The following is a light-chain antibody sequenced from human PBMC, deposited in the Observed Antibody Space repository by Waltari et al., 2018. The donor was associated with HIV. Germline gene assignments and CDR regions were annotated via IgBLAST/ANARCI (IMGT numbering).Light chain of an antibody. V-gene: IGKV1-33*01. CDR1: HYIDNY. J-gene: IGKJ2*03. CDR3: QQYENLPYS. Sequence: DIQMTQSPSSLSASVGDRVTITCQASHYIDNYLSWYQQKPGKAPKLLIYDASNFETGVSSMFSGSGYGTEFSFTISSLQPEDIATYYCQQYENLPYSFGQGTNLEI. CDR2: DAS.